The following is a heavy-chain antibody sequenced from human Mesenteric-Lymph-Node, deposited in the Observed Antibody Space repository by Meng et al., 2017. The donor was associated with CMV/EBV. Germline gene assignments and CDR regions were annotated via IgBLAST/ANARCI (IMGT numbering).Heavy chain of an antibody. Sequence: AVYGGCSTAYHWTWLRQPPGKGLEWIGEINQRGSTNYNPSLKSRVTISVDKSKNQFTLNLTSVAAADTAMYYCATSYDNSGYYYNYGMDVWGQGTAVTVSS. CDR2: INQRGST. CDR1: GGCSTAYH. V-gene: IGHV4-34*01. J-gene: IGHJ6*02. D-gene: IGHD3-22*01. CDR3: ATSYDNSGYYYNYGMDV.